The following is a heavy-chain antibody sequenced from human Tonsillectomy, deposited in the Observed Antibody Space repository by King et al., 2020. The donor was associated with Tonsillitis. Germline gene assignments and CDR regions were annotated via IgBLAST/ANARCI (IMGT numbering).Heavy chain of an antibody. CDR1: GFTFSSNW. V-gene: IGHV3-7*01. CDR2: INQEGSEK. J-gene: IGHJ4*02. CDR3: ARDSGDPERD. D-gene: IGHD1-14*01. Sequence: VQLVESGGGLVQPGGSLRLSCAASGFTFSSNWMIWVRQAPGKGLEWVANINQEGSEKYYVDSVKGRFTISRDNAKNSLYLQMNSLRAEDTAVYYCARDSGDPERDWGQGTLVTVSS.